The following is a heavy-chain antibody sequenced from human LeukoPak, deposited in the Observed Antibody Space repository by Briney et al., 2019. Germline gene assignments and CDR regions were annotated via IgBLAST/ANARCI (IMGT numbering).Heavy chain of an antibody. V-gene: IGHV3-9*01. CDR1: GFTFDDYA. Sequence: GRSLRLYCAASGFTFDDYAMHWVRQAPGKGLEWVSGISWNSGYIGYADSVKGRFTISRDNAKNSLYLQMNSLRAEDTALYYCAKDIGNSGSYDCFDYWGQGTLVTVSS. CDR3: AKDIGNSGSYDCFDY. D-gene: IGHD1-26*01. CDR2: ISWNSGYI. J-gene: IGHJ4*02.